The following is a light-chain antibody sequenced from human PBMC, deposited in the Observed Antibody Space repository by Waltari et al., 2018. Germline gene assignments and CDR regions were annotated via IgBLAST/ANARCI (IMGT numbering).Light chain of an antibody. J-gene: IGLJ1*01. V-gene: IGLV2-11*01. Sequence: QSALTQPRSVSGSPGQSVTISCPGTSIAAGCYHYLPWYQQHPGKAPKLIIYDVFERPSGVPDRFSGSKSGNTASLTVSGLQAEDEAEYYCCSYAGSYTFVFGTGTKVTVL. CDR2: DVF. CDR1: SIAAGCYHY. CDR3: CSYAGSYTFV.